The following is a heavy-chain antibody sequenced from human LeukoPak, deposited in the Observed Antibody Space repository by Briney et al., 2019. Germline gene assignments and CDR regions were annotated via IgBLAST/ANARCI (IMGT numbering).Heavy chain of an antibody. D-gene: IGHD6-19*01. J-gene: IGHJ4*02. CDR3: ARDVSGWAHYYFDY. V-gene: IGHV3-7*01. CDR1: GFTFSSYW. CDR2: IKQDGSEK. Sequence: GGSLRLSCAASGFTFSSYWMSWVRQAPGKGLAWVANIKQDGSEKYYVDSVKGRFTISRDNAKNSLYLQMNSLRAEDTAVYYCARDVSGWAHYYFDYWGQGTLVTVSS.